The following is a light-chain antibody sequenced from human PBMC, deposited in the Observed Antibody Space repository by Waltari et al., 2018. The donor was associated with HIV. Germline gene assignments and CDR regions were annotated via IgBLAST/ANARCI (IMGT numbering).Light chain of an antibody. CDR2: GAS. CDR1: QNIDNH. CDR3: QQTYTILPIT. J-gene: IGKJ5*01. Sequence: DIQMTQSPSSLSTSAGDRVTITCRASQNIDNHLNWYQQKPGKAPKLLIYGASNLQSGVPSRFSGSGSGTDFTLTIDTLEPEDYATYFCQQTYTILPITFGQGTRLEIK. V-gene: IGKV1-39*01.